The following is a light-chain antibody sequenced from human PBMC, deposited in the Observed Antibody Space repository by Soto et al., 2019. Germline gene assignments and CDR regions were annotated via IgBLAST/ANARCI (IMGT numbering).Light chain of an antibody. Sequence: QSVLTQPPSVSGAPGQSVTISCTWSSSNIGAGYDVHWYRQLPGAAPKLLIYGNSNRPSGVPYRFSGSKSGTSASLAITGLQAEDEAVYYCQSFDSSVVFGGGTKLTVL. CDR2: GNS. V-gene: IGLV1-40*01. CDR3: QSFDSSVV. J-gene: IGLJ2*01. CDR1: SSNIGAGYD.